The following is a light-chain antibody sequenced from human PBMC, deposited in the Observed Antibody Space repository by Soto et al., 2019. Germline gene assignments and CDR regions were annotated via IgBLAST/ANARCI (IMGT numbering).Light chain of an antibody. J-gene: IGKJ1*01. Sequence: DIQMTQSPSSLSASVGDRVTIPCRASQSIATYLNWYQQKPGKAPKLLIYAASSLQSGIPSRFSGSGSGTDFTLTISRLEPEDFAVYHCQQYGSSPCTFGRGTKVDIK. V-gene: IGKV1-39*01. CDR3: QQYGSSPCT. CDR2: AAS. CDR1: QSIATY.